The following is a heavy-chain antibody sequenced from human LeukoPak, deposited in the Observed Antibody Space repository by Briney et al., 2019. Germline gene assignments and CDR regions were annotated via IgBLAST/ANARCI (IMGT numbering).Heavy chain of an antibody. CDR3: ARGHPWTLYGGKHPYVY. Sequence: SETLSLTCAVYGGSFSGYYWSWIRQPPGKWLEWIGEINHSGSTNYNPSLKSRVTISVDTSKNQFSLKLSSVTAADTAVYYCARGHPWTLYGGKHPYVYWGQGTLVTVSS. CDR2: INHSGST. CDR1: GGSFSGYY. V-gene: IGHV4-34*01. D-gene: IGHD4-23*01. J-gene: IGHJ4*02.